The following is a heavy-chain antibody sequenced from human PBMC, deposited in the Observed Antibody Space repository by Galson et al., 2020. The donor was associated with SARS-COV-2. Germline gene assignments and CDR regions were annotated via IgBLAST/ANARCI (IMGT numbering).Heavy chain of an antibody. Sequence: TGGSLRLSCAASGFTFSSYWMSWVRQAPGKGLEWVANIKQDGSEKYYVDSVKGRFTISRDNAKNSLYLQMNSLRAEDTAVYYCARDGGSSSADDNYDCYGMDVWGQGTTVTVSS. J-gene: IGHJ6*02. CDR3: ARDGGSSSADDNYDCYGMDV. D-gene: IGHD6-6*01. V-gene: IGHV3-7*05. CDR2: IKQDGSEK. CDR1: GFTFSSYW.